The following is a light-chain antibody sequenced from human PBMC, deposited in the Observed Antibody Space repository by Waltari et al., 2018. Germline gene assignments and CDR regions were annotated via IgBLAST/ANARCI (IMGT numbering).Light chain of an antibody. CDR3: LHYGRSKT. Sequence: DIMLTQSPGTLYLSPGERATLSCRTSQSVASSYLSWYQQKPGQAPRLLIYGVSNRASGIPDRFSGSGSGTDFSLTINRLEPEDFAVYYCLHYGRSKTFGQGTRLEIK. V-gene: IGKV3-20*01. J-gene: IGKJ2*01. CDR2: GVS. CDR1: QSVASSY.